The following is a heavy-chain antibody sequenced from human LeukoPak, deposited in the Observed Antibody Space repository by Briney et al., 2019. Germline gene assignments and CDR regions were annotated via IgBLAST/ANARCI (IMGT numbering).Heavy chain of an antibody. J-gene: IGHJ4*02. CDR3: ARNAADSGTSYFDY. CDR1: GGSISSSTYY. Sequence: SETLSLTCTVSGGSISSSTYYWRWLRPPPGKGLEWVGSIYYSGSTSYNPSLKSRVTISVDTSKNQFSLKLDSVTAADTAVYYCARNAADSGTSYFDYWGQGTLVTVSS. V-gene: IGHV4-39*01. D-gene: IGHD1-26*01. CDR2: IYYSGST.